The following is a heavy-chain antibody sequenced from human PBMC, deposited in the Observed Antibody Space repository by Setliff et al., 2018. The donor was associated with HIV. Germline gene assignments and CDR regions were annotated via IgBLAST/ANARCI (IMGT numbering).Heavy chain of an antibody. Sequence: PSETLSLTCALYGGSLTNYYWTWIRKSPGKGLEWIGEIVDSGATTYNPSLKSRVTILLDTSKKQFSLKLNSVTAAEAAVYYCARVPSCADSWCYMYYYYYYGMDVWGQGTTVTVSS. J-gene: IGHJ6*02. V-gene: IGHV4-34*12. CDR2: IVDSGAT. CDR1: GGSLTNYY. D-gene: IGHD2-8*02. CDR3: ARVPSCADSWCYMYYYYYYGMDV.